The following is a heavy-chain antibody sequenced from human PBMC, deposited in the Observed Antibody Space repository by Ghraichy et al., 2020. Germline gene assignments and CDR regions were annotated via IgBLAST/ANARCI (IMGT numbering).Heavy chain of an antibody. V-gene: IGHV1-46*04. CDR3: ARDGGNYYGMEV. CDR1: GYTFTSFY. J-gene: IGHJ6*02. D-gene: IGHD3-3*01. Sequence: SVKVSCKASGYTFTSFYMHWVRQAPGQGLEWMGIINPSGGSTTYTKKLQGRVTMTRDTSTSTVYMELSSLRSEDTAFYYCARDGGNYYGMEVWGQGTTVTVSS. CDR2: INPSGGST.